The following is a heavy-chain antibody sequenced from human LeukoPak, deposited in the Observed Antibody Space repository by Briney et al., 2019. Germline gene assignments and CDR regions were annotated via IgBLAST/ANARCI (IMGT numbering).Heavy chain of an antibody. CDR3: SRDRMGTKSFDY. D-gene: IGHD5-24*01. CDR2: LSSGGST. J-gene: IGHJ4*02. CDR1: GFTVRSNY. V-gene: IGHV3-66*01. Sequence: HPGGSLRLSCAASGFTVRSNYMSWLRQAPGKGLEWVSVLSSGGSTYCADSVKGRFTISRDSSKNTLYLQMKSLRAEDTALYYCSRDRMGTKSFDYWGQGTLVTVSS.